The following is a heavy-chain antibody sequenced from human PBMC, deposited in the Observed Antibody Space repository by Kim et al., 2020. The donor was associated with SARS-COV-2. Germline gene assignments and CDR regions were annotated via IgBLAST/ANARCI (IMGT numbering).Heavy chain of an antibody. Sequence: ASVKVSCKASGYTFTSYAMNWVRQAPGQGLEWMGWINTNTGNPTYAQGFTGRFVFSLDTSVSTAYLQISSLKAEDTAVYYCARLPCSGGSCYNKFYYGMDVWGQGTTVTVSS. CDR3: ARLPCSGGSCYNKFYYGMDV. D-gene: IGHD2-15*01. V-gene: IGHV7-4-1*02. CDR2: INTNTGNP. CDR1: GYTFTSYA. J-gene: IGHJ6*02.